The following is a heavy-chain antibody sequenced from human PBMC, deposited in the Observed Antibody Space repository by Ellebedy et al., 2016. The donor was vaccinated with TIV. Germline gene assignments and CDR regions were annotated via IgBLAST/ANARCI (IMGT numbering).Heavy chain of an antibody. CDR1: GFTFSNYS. J-gene: IGHJ4*02. V-gene: IGHV3-21*01. CDR2: ITGSSSYM. D-gene: IGHD6-13*01. Sequence: PGGSLRLSCAGAGFTFSNYSMNWVRKAPGKGLECVASITGSSSYMFYSDSVKGRFTISRDNAKNSLYLQMNSLRAEETAVYYCSRGIAAVMYWGQGTLVTVSS. CDR3: SRGIAAVMY.